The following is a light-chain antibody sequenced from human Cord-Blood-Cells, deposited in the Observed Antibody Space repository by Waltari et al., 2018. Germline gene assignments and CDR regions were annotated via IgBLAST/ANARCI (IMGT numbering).Light chain of an antibody. CDR1: QSPLHSNGYNY. V-gene: IGKV2-28*01. J-gene: IGKJ3*01. Sequence: DIVMTQSPLSLPVTPGEPASISCRSSQSPLHSNGYNYLDWYLQNPGQSPQLLIYLGSNRASGVPDRFSGSGSGTDFTLKISRVEAEDVGVYYCMQALQTPLFGPGTKVDIK. CDR3: MQALQTPL. CDR2: LGS.